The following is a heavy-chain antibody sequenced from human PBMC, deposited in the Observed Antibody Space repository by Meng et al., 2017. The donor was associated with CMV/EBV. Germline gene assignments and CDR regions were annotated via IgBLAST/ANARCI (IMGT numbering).Heavy chain of an antibody. V-gene: IGHV4-31*03. CDR2: IYYSGST. Sequence: SETLSLTCTVSGGSISSGGYYWSWIRQHPGKGLEWIGYIYYSGSTYYNPSLKSRVTISVDTSKNQFSLKLSSVTAADTAVYYCARGSRVGTLREKQLASGYYYYYGMDVWGQGTTVTVSS. J-gene: IGHJ6*02. CDR3: ARGSRVGTLREKQLASGYYYYYGMDV. CDR1: GGSISSGGYY. D-gene: IGHD6-6*01.